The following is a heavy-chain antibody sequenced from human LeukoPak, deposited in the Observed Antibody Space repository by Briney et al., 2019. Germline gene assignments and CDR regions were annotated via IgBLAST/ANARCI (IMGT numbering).Heavy chain of an antibody. CDR3: ATGIRRDAFDI. D-gene: IGHD2-15*01. CDR1: GYTFTSYG. V-gene: IGHV1-18*01. Sequence: ASVKVSCKASGYTFTSYGISWVRQAPGQGLEWMGWISAYNGNTNYAQKLQGRLTMTRDTSTSTVYMELSSLRSEDTAVYYCATGIRRDAFDIWGQGTMVTVSS. J-gene: IGHJ3*02. CDR2: ISAYNGNT.